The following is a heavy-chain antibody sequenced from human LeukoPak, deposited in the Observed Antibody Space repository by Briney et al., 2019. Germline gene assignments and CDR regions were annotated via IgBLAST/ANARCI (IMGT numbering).Heavy chain of an antibody. CDR2: ISGSGGST. J-gene: IGHJ4*02. CDR3: AKVPTYYYGSGSYYNFFDY. CDR1: GFTFSSNA. Sequence: PGGSLRLSCAASGFTFSSNAMSWVRQAPGKGLEWVSYISGSGGSTYYADSVKGRFTISRDNSKNTLYLQMNSLRAEDTAVYYCAKVPTYYYGSGSYYNFFDYWGQGTLVTVSS. V-gene: IGHV3-23*01. D-gene: IGHD3-10*01.